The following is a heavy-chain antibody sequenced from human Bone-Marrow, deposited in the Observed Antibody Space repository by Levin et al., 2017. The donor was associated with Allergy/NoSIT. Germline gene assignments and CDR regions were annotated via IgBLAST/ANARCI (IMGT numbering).Heavy chain of an antibody. J-gene: IGHJ4*02. D-gene: IGHD4-17*01. CDR3: AREGEYGDSYD. CDR1: VGSIRSGGYY. Sequence: NSSETLSLTCSDSVGSIRSGGYYWNWIRQHPGKGLEWIGNIYHSVTTNYNPSFKSRVTISEDRSKNEVYLKLNSVTVADTAIYYCAREGEYGDSYDWGQGILVTVSS. V-gene: IGHV4-31*03. CDR2: IYHSVTT.